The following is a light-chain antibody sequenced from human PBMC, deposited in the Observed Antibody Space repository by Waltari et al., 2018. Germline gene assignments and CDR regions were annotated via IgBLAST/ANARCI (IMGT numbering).Light chain of an antibody. CDR2: RNN. V-gene: IGLV1-47*01. CDR1: RSNIGSNY. Sequence: QSVLTQPPSASGTPGQRVTISCSGSRSNIGSNYVYWYQQLPGTAPQLLIYRNNQRPSGVPDRFLGSKFGTSASLAISGLRSEDEADYYCAAWDDSLSGRVFGGGTKVTVL. CDR3: AAWDDSLSGRV. J-gene: IGLJ3*02.